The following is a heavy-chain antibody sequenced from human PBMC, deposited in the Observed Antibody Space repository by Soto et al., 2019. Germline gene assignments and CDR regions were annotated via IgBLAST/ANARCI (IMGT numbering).Heavy chain of an antibody. CDR1: GGSFSGYY. Sequence: QVQLQQWGAGLLKPSETLSLTCAVYGGSFSGYYWSWIRQPPGKGLEWIGEINHSGSTNYNPSLKSRVTISVDTSKNQFSLKLSSVTAADTAVYYCARGWGMVFDYWGQGTLVTVSS. D-gene: IGHD2-8*01. CDR2: INHSGST. J-gene: IGHJ4*02. CDR3: ARGWGMVFDY. V-gene: IGHV4-34*01.